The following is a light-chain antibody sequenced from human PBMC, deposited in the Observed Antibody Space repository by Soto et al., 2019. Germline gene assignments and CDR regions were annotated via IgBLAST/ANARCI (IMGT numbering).Light chain of an antibody. J-gene: IGKJ1*01. CDR1: QSVSSSY. CDR3: QQYGSSPRT. CDR2: GAS. V-gene: IGKV3-20*01. Sequence: ELVLTQSPGTLSLSPGERATLSCRASQSVSSSYLGWYQQKPGQAPRLLMYGASSRATGIPERFSGSGSGTDFTLTISRLEPEDFAVYYCQQYGSSPRTFGQGTK.